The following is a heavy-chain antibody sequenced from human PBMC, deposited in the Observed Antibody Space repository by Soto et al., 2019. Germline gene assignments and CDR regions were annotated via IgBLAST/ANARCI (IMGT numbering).Heavy chain of an antibody. CDR1: GNSFTTYY. CDR2: INPSGGRT. Sequence: ASVKVSCKASGNSFTTYYMHWVRQAPGQGLEWMGIINPSGGRTTYAQKFQGRVTMTRDTSTSTFHMELSRLTSEDTAVYYCAGMYHYDSSGYYDYWGQGTLVTVSS. D-gene: IGHD3-22*01. V-gene: IGHV1-46*01. J-gene: IGHJ4*02. CDR3: AGMYHYDSSGYYDY.